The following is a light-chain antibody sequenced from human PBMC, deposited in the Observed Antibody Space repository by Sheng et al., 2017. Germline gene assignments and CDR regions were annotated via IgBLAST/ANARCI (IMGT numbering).Light chain of an antibody. CDR3: QHFDSPLYT. CDR1: QTVSTRY. V-gene: IGKV3-20*01. Sequence: EIVLTQSPGTLSLSPGERVSLSCRTSQTVSTRYLAWYQQKPGQAPRLLIYGVSSRATGIPDRFSGSGSGTDFTLTISRLEPEDFAMYYCQHFDSPLYTFGQGTKLEIK. CDR2: GVS. J-gene: IGKJ2*01.